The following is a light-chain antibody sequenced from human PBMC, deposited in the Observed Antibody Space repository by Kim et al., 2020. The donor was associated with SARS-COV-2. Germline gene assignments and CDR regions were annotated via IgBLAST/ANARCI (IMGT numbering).Light chain of an antibody. CDR3: QVWDSSSDHRV. CDR1: NIGRKS. Sequence: SYELTQPPSVSVDPGKTARITCGGNNIGRKSVHWYQQKPGQAPVLVIYYDSDRPSGIPERFSGSNSGNTATLTISRVEAGDEADYYCQVWDSSSDHRVFGGGTQLTVL. V-gene: IGLV3-21*04. CDR2: YDS. J-gene: IGLJ3*02.